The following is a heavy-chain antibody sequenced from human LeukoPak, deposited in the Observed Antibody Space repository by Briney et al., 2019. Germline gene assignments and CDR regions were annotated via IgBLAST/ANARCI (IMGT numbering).Heavy chain of an antibody. CDR2: IRYDGSNK. V-gene: IGHV3-30*02. Sequence: PGGSLRLSCAASGFTFSSYGRHWVRQAPGKGLEWVAFIRYDGSNKYYADSVKGRFTISRDNSKNTLYLQMNSLRAEDTAVYYCAKCFRKYYYYYYMDFWGKGTTVPVSS. CDR3: AKCFRKYYYYYYMDF. D-gene: IGHD1-14*01. J-gene: IGHJ6*03. CDR1: GFTFSSYG.